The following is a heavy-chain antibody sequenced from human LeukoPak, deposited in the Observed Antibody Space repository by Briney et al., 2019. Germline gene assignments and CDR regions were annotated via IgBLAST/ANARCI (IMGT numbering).Heavy chain of an antibody. D-gene: IGHD2-15*01. V-gene: IGHV3-43D*03. CDR1: GFTFDDYA. CDR2: ISWDGGST. CDR3: AKDIEVVRRVGCSGGSCYGGADY. Sequence: GGSLRLSCGASGFTFDDYAMHWVRQAPGKGLEWVPLISWDGGSTYYADSVKGRFTISRDNSKNSLYLQMNSLRAEDTALYYCAKDIEVVRRVGCSGGSCYGGADYWGQGTLVTVSS. J-gene: IGHJ4*02.